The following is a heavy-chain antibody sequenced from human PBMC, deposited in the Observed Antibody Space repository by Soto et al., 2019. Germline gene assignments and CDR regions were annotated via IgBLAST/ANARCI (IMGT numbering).Heavy chain of an antibody. CDR2: INPNSGGT. Sequence: ASVKFSCKASGYTLTGYYMHWVRQAPVQGLEWMGWINPNSGGTNYAQKFQGRVTMTRDTSISTAYMELSRLRSDDTAVYYCASGYFESSSWYNFDYWGQGTLVTVSS. CDR1: GYTLTGYY. CDR3: ASGYFESSSWYNFDY. D-gene: IGHD6-13*01. V-gene: IGHV1-2*02. J-gene: IGHJ4*02.